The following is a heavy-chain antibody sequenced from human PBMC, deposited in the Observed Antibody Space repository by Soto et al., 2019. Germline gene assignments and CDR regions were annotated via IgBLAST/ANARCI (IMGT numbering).Heavy chain of an antibody. CDR1: GASISSYNYY. V-gene: IGHV4-39*01. CDR3: ARLNGFWSDFPIDF. CDR2: IYYNGST. D-gene: IGHD3-3*01. J-gene: IGHJ4*02. Sequence: SETLSLTCTVSGASISSYNYYWGWIRQPPGKGLEGIGNIYYNGSTYYNPSLKSRVTISVDTSKNQFSLKLSSVTAADTALYYCARLNGFWSDFPIDFWGQGTLVTVSS.